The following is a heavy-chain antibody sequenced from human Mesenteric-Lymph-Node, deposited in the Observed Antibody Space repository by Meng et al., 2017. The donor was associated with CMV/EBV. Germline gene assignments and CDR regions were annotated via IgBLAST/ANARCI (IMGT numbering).Heavy chain of an antibody. CDR3: AKGGYNDYGYHYYGMDV. D-gene: IGHD4-17*01. V-gene: IGHV3-30-3*01. CDR2: ISYDGSNK. Sequence: GESLKISCAASGFTFSSYAMSWVRQAPGKGLEWVAVISYDGSNKYYADSVKGRFTISRDNSKNTLYLQMNSLRAEDTATYYCAKGGYNDYGYHYYGMDVWGQGTTVTVSS. CDR1: GFTFSSYA. J-gene: IGHJ6*02.